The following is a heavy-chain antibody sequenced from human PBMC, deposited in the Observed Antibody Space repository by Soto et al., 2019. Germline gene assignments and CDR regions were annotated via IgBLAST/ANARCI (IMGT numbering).Heavy chain of an antibody. CDR1: GFTVSNNY. J-gene: IGHJ2*01. D-gene: IGHD3-3*01. Sequence: SGGSLRLSCAASGFTVSNNYMTWVRKAPGKGLEWDSIIYSGGSTYYADSVEGRFAISRDNSDNTLYLQMDSLRAEDTAVYYCARDLGPHDFWSGSDYWYFDLWGRGTLVTVSS. V-gene: IGHV3-53*01. CDR3: ARDLGPHDFWSGSDYWYFDL. CDR2: IYSGGST.